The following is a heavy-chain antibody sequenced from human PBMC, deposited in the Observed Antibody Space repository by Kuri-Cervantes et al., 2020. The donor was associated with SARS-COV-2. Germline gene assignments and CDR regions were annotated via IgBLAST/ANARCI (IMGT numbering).Heavy chain of an antibody. D-gene: IGHD6-13*01. J-gene: IGHJ4*02. CDR3: ARDRPYSRGGVSDY. CDR2: IGTAGDT. V-gene: IGHV3-13*01. Sequence: GGSLRLSCAASGFTFSSYDMHWVRQATGKGLEWVSAIGTAGDTYYPGSVKGRFTISRDNAKNSLYLQMNSLRAEDTAAYYCARDRPYSRGGVSDYWGQGTLVTVSS. CDR1: GFTFSSYD.